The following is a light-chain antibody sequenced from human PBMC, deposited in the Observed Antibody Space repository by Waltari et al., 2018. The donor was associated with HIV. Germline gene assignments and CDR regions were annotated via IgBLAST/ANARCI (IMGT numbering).Light chain of an antibody. J-gene: IGLJ3*02. CDR2: YYSDSDK. V-gene: IGLV5-37*01. Sequence: QPVLTQPPSSSASLGESARLTCTLPSDINVGAYNIYWYQQRPGSTPRYLLYYYSDSDKGQGSGVPSRFSGSKDASANTGILLISGLQAEDDADYYCMIWPSMGVFGGGTKLTVL. CDR1: SDINVGAYN. CDR3: MIWPSMGV.